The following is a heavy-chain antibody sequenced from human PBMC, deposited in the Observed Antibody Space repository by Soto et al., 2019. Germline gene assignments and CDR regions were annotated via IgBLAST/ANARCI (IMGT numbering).Heavy chain of an antibody. V-gene: IGHV4-34*01. D-gene: IGHD6-6*01. Sequence: QVQLQQWGAGLLKPSETLSLTCAVYGGSFSGYYWSWIRQPPGQGLEWIGEINHSGSTNYNPSLKSRVTISGDTSNNQFSLKLSSVTAADTAVYYCARGRVIAARRTRIFDYCGQGTLVTVSS. CDR1: GGSFSGYY. J-gene: IGHJ4*02. CDR2: INHSGST. CDR3: ARGRVIAARRTRIFDY.